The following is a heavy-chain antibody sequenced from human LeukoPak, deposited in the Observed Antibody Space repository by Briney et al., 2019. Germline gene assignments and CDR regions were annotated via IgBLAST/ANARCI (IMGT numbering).Heavy chain of an antibody. Sequence: GGSLRLSCAASGFTFSSYSMNWVRQAPGKGLEWVSAISGSGGSTYYADSVKGRFTISRDNSKNTLYLQMNSLRAEDTAVYYCAKDLTAVAGSPFDYWGQGTLVTVSS. V-gene: IGHV3-23*01. J-gene: IGHJ4*02. D-gene: IGHD6-19*01. CDR2: ISGSGGST. CDR3: AKDLTAVAGSPFDY. CDR1: GFTFSSYS.